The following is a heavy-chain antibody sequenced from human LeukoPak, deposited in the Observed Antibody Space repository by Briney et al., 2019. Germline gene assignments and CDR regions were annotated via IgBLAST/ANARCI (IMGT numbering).Heavy chain of an antibody. Sequence: ASVKVSCKAYGYTWTSYGVSGVRQAPGQGLEWMGWISAYNGNTNYAQKLQGRVTMTTDTSTSTDYMELRSLRSDDTAVYYCARDRGFSEWLLPNNWFDPWGQGTLVTVSS. V-gene: IGHV1-18*01. CDR2: ISAYNGNT. CDR3: ARDRGFSEWLLPNNWFDP. D-gene: IGHD3-3*01. J-gene: IGHJ5*02. CDR1: GYTWTSYG.